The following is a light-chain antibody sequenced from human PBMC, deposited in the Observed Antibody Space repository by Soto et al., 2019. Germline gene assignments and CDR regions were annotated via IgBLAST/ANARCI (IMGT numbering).Light chain of an antibody. V-gene: IGKV3-20*01. CDR1: HSVRSS. Sequence: EIVMTQSPATLSVSPGERATLSCRASHSVRSSLAWYQQKPGQAPRLLIYGASNRATGIPDRFSGSGSGTDFTLTISRLEPEDFAVYYCQQYGSSPEFGQGTRLEIK. CDR3: QQYGSSPE. J-gene: IGKJ5*01. CDR2: GAS.